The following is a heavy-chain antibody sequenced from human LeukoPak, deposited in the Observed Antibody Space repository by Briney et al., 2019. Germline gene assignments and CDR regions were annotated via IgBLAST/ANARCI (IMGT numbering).Heavy chain of an antibody. V-gene: IGHV1-69*13. Sequence: GASVKVSCKASGGTFSNYAISWVRQAPGQGLEWMGGIIPIFGTANYAQKFQGRVTITADESTSTAYMELSSLRSEDTAVYYCARGVPIAAAGSYAFDIWGQGTMVTVSS. J-gene: IGHJ3*02. D-gene: IGHD6-13*01. CDR1: GGTFSNYA. CDR3: ARGVPIAAAGSYAFDI. CDR2: IIPIFGTA.